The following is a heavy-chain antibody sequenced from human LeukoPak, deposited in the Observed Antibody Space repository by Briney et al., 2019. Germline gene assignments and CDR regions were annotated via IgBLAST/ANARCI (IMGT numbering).Heavy chain of an antibody. CDR3: ARDHAADIVATGEDY. J-gene: IGHJ4*02. V-gene: IGHV3-53*05. D-gene: IGHD5-12*01. CDR1: GFTVSSTY. Sequence: PGGSLRLSCAASGFTVSSTYMSWVRQAPGKGLEWVSVIYSGGNTYYADSVKGRFTISRDNSKNTLYLQMNSLRGEDMAVYYCARDHAADIVATGEDYWGQGTLVTVSS. CDR2: IYSGGNT.